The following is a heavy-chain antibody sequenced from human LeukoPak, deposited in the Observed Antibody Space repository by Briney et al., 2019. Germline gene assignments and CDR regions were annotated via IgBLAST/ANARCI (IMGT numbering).Heavy chain of an antibody. V-gene: IGHV4-39*07. D-gene: IGHD6-13*01. Sequence: PSETLSLTCTVSGGFISSSSYYWNWIRQPPGKGLEWIGRIYYSGITAYNPSLNSRVTISVDTSKNQFSLKLSSVTAADTAVYYCARGGSSFRAGILGWFDPWGQGTLVTVSS. J-gene: IGHJ5*02. CDR1: GGFISSSSYY. CDR3: ARGGSSFRAGILGWFDP. CDR2: IYYSGIT.